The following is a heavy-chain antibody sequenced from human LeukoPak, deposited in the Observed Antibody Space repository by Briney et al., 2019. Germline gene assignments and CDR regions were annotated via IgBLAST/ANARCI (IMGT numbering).Heavy chain of an antibody. CDR1: GGSISNNGYF. D-gene: IGHD2-15*01. V-gene: IGHV4-39*01. CDR3: ARHGNIVVVVAARGFDP. CDR2: IYYSRNT. J-gene: IGHJ5*02. Sequence: PPETPSLTCTVSGGSISNNGYFWGWIRQPPGKGLEWIGSIYYSRNTYYNPSLKSRVTISVDTSKNPFSMRLSSVTAADTAFYYCARHGNIVVVVAARGFDPWGQGTLVTVSS.